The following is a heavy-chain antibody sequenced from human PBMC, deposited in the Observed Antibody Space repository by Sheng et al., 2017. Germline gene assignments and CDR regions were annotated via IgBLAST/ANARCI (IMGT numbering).Heavy chain of an antibody. J-gene: IGHJ4*02. Sequence: QVQLVESGGGVVQPGRSLRLSCAASGFIFSSYGMHWVRQAPGKGLEWVAVISYEGSNKYYADSVKGRFTISRDKSKSTLYLQMNSLRVEDTAMYYCAKDLQTYYYGVIDNWGQGTPVT. CDR3: AKDLQTYYYGVIDN. CDR1: GFIFSSYG. D-gene: IGHD3-10*01. CDR2: ISYEGSNK. V-gene: IGHV3-30*18.